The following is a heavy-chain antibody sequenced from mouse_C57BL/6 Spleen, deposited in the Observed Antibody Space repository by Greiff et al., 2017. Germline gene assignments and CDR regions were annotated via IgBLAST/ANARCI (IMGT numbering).Heavy chain of an antibody. J-gene: IGHJ1*03. Sequence: QVQLQQSGAELVKPGASVKISCKASGYAFSSYWMNWVQQRPGQGLEWIGQIYPGVGDTNSNGKFKGTATLTADKSSSTACLQLSSLTSADSAFYFCARAKEKYFGVWGTGTTVTVSS. CDR2: IYPGVGDT. CDR1: GYAFSSYW. V-gene: IGHV1-80*01. CDR3: ARAKEKYFGV.